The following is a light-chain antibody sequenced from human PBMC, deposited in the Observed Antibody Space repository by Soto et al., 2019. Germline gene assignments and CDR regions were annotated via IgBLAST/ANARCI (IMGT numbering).Light chain of an antibody. CDR3: QQSYSSPWT. V-gene: IGKV1-39*01. Sequence: DIQMTQSPSSLSASVRDSVTITCRASQNIRNYLNWYQQKPGRAPKILIYAASSLQSGVPSRFSSGGSGTDFTLTITSLQPEDFATYYCQQSYSSPWTFGQGTKVEIK. J-gene: IGKJ1*01. CDR2: AAS. CDR1: QNIRNY.